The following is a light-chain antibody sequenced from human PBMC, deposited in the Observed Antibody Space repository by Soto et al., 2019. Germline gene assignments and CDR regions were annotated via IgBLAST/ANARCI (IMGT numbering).Light chain of an antibody. CDR3: QRYNSDAP. J-gene: IGKJ4*01. V-gene: IGKV1-5*03. Sequence: STLSASVGDRVTITCRASQSISSWLAWYQQKPGKATKLLIYKASSLKSRVPSRFSGSGSGTEITITISSLKPDDFENYYWQRYNSDAPFGGGTKVDIK. CDR1: QSISSW. CDR2: KAS.